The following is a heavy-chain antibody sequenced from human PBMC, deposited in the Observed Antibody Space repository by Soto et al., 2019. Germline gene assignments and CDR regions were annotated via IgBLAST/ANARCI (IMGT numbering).Heavy chain of an antibody. J-gene: IGHJ6*02. Sequence: KPSETLSLTCTVSGCFIDSCAYYWSWIRQPPGKGLEWIGYIYYDGNSYYNPSLKSRITIPVDTSKNQFSLKLRSVTAADSAVYYVVREVPLSAIPAYHPGLDVWAQGNTVTVSS. CDR3: VREVPLSAIPAYHPGLDV. V-gene: IGHV4-30-4*01. D-gene: IGHD2-2*02. CDR2: IYYDGNS. CDR1: GCFIDSCAYY.